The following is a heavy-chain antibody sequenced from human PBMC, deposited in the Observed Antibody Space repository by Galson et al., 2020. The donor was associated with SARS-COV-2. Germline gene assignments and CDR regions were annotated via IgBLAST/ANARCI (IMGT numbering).Heavy chain of an antibody. Sequence: GGSLRLSCSASGFSFSNFALHWVRQAPGKGLEYIGALSSQGDTSYFADSVKDRFTISRDNSKKLLFLQINSLTTEDTAMYYCVKPQSVLSWWFDVWGPGTLVIVSS. D-gene: IGHD3-9*01. CDR2: LSSQGDTS. V-gene: IGHV3-64D*06. CDR3: VKPQSVLSWWFDV. CDR1: GFSFSNFA. J-gene: IGHJ5*02.